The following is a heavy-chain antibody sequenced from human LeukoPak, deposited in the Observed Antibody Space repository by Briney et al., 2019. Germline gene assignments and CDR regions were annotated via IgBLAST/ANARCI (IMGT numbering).Heavy chain of an antibody. J-gene: IGHJ4*02. CDR3: VRGCSSTSCYPFDY. D-gene: IGHD2-2*01. V-gene: IGHV3-74*01. CDR1: GFTFSNYW. Sequence: PGGSLRLSCAASGFTFSNYWMHWFRHAPGKGLVWVSRINYDGSTNYADSVKGRFTISRDNARNTLYMQMNSLRAEDTAVYYCVRGCSSTSCYPFDYWGQGTLVTVSS. CDR2: INYDGST.